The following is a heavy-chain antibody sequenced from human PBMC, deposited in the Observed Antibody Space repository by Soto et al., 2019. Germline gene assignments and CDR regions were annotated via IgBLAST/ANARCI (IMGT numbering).Heavy chain of an antibody. J-gene: IGHJ4*02. CDR3: ARDLGGWPDY. V-gene: IGHV1-3*01. CDR2: INAGNGNT. CDR1: GYTFTSYA. D-gene: IGHD6-19*01. Sequence: QVQLVQSGAEVKKPGASVKVSCKASGYTFTSYAIHWVRQAPGQRLGWMGWINAGNGNTKYSQKFKDRVTITRDTSASTAYMELSSLRSEDTAVYYCARDLGGWPDYWGQGTLVTVSS.